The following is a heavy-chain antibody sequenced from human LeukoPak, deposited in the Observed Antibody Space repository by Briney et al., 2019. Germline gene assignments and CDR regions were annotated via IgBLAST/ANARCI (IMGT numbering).Heavy chain of an antibody. Sequence: GSLRLSCAASGFTFSSYGMHWVRQAPGKGLEWIGEINHSGSTNYNPSLKSRVTISVDTSKNQFSLRLSSVTAADTALYFCARRAALHSLDYWDQGTLVTVSS. CDR1: GFTFSSYG. J-gene: IGHJ4*02. D-gene: IGHD6-6*01. CDR2: INHSGST. CDR3: ARRAALHSLDY. V-gene: IGHV4-34*01.